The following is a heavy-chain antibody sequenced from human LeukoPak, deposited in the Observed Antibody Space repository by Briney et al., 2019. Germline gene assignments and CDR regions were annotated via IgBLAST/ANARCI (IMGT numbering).Heavy chain of an antibody. CDR2: IYSGGTT. V-gene: IGHV3-53*01. CDR3: ARGGEDSQLWFEPKQYYFDY. CDR1: GFIVSSNY. Sequence: PGGYLRLSCAASGFIVSSNYMNWVRQPPGKGLEWVSIIYSGGTTYYADSVKGRFTISRDDSKNTLFLQMNNLRAEDTAVYYCARGGEDSQLWFEPKQYYFDYWGQGTLVTVSS. D-gene: IGHD5-18*01. J-gene: IGHJ4*02.